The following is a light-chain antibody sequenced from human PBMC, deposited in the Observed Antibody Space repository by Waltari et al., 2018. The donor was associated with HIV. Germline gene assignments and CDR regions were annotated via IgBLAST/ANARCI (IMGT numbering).Light chain of an antibody. J-gene: IGLJ2*01. CDR2: EVS. CDR3: CSYAGNSIP. V-gene: IGLV2-23*02. Sequence: QSALTQPASVSGSFGQSITISCTGTSSDVGRYNLVSWYQHHPGKAPKLIIYEVSKRPSGVSNPCSGSKSGNTASLTVSGLQAEDEADYYCCSYAGNSIPFGGGTKLTVL. CDR1: SSDVGRYNL.